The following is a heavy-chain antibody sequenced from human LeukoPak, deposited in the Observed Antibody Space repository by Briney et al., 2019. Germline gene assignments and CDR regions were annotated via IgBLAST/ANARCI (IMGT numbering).Heavy chain of an antibody. CDR3: AREGVGYFDY. V-gene: IGHV3-7*01. CDR2: IKQGGSEK. D-gene: IGHD2-15*01. J-gene: IGHJ4*02. CDR1: GFTFNTYW. Sequence: GGSLRLSCAASGFTFNTYWMSWVRQAPGKGLEWVANIKQGGSEKYYVDSVKGRFTISRDNAKNSLLYLQMNSLRAEDTAVYYCAREGVGYFDYWGQGTLVTVPS.